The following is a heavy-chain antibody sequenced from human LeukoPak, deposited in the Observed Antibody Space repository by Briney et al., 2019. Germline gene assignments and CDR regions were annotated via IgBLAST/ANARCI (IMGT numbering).Heavy chain of an antibody. D-gene: IGHD3-22*01. V-gene: IGHV3-30-3*01. CDR1: GFTFSSYA. J-gene: IGHJ3*02. Sequence: PGGSLRLSCAASGFTFSSYAMHWVRQAPGKGLEWVAVISYDGSNKYYADSVKGRFTISRDNSKNTLYLQMNSLKTEDTAVYYCTTETVVVRGYDAFDIWGQGTMVTVSS. CDR3: TTETVVVRGYDAFDI. CDR2: ISYDGSNK.